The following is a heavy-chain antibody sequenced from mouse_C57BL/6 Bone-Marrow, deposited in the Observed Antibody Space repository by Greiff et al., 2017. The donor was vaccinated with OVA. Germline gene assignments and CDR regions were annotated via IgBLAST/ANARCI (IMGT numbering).Heavy chain of an antibody. CDR1: GYTFTSYW. CDR3: AITTVVATDY. V-gene: IGHV1-59*01. Sequence: QVQLQQPGAELVRPGTSVKLSCKASGYTFTSYWMHWVKQRPGQGLEWIGVIDPSDSYTNYNQKFKGKATWTVDTSSSTAYMQLSSLTSEDSAVYYCAITTVVATDYWGQGTTLTVSS. CDR2: IDPSDSYT. D-gene: IGHD1-1*01. J-gene: IGHJ2*01.